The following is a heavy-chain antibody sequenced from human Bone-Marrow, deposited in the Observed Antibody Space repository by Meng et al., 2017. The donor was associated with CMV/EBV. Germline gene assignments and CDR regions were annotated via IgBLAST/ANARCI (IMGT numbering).Heavy chain of an antibody. CDR1: GGSISSSSYY. V-gene: IGHV4-39*01. CDR3: ARVGGYCSSTSCYDRGYYYYYGMDV. D-gene: IGHD2-2*03. Sequence: GSLRLSCTVSGGSISSSSYYWGWIRQPPGKGLEWIGSIYYSGSTYYNPSLKSRVTISVDTSKNQFSVKLSSVTAADTAVYYCARVGGYCSSTSCYDRGYYYYYGMDVWGQGTTVTVSS. J-gene: IGHJ6*02. CDR2: IYYSGST.